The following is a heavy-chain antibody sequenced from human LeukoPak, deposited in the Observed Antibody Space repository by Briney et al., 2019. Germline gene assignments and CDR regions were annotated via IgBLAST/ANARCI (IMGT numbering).Heavy chain of an antibody. J-gene: IGHJ4*02. CDR1: GFTFCSYA. Sequence: TGGSLRLSCAASGFTFCSYAMHWVRQAPGKGLEWVAVISYDGSNKYYVDSVKGRFTISRDNSKNTLYLQMNSLRAEDTAVYYCARDLRDGYNYEFGYWGQGTLVTVSS. D-gene: IGHD5-24*01. CDR2: ISYDGSNK. V-gene: IGHV3-30-3*01. CDR3: ARDLRDGYNYEFGY.